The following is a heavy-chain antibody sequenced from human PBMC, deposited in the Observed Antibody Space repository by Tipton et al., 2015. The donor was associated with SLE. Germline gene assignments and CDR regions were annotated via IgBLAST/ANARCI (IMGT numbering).Heavy chain of an antibody. CDR1: GFIFSDYS. CDR2: ISSSSRYI. V-gene: IGHV3-21*04. Sequence: SLRLSCAASGFIFSDYSMNWVRQAPGKGLEWVSSISSSSRYIYHAESLKGRFTISRDNAKNSLYLQMNSLRAEDTAVYYCAKAYSSGWYLFGYWGQGTLVTVSS. D-gene: IGHD6-19*01. J-gene: IGHJ4*02. CDR3: AKAYSSGWYLFGY.